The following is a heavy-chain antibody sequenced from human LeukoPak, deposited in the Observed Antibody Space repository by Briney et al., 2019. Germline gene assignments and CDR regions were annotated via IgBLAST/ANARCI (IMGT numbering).Heavy chain of an antibody. CDR2: IIPILGIA. CDR3: ARTVGRYFDAFDI. Sequence: GASVKVSCKASGGTFSSYAISWVRQAPGQGLEWMGRIIPILGIANYAQKFQGRVTITADKSTSTAYMELSSLRSEDTAVYYCARTVGRYFDAFDIWGQGTMVTVSS. CDR1: GGTFSSYA. D-gene: IGHD2/OR15-2a*01. V-gene: IGHV1-69*04. J-gene: IGHJ3*02.